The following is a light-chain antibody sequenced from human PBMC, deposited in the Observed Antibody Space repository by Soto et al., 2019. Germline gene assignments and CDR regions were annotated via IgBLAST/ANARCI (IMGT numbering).Light chain of an antibody. CDR2: RNN. CDR3: ATWDDRLSGRGV. Sequence: SVLTQPPSASGTPGQRVTISCSGTISNIGSNHVYWYQQLPGMAPTLLIYRNNQRPSGVPDRFSGSKSGTSASLAISGLRSEDEADYYCATWDDRLSGRGVFGTGTKV. V-gene: IGLV1-47*01. J-gene: IGLJ1*01. CDR1: ISNIGSNH.